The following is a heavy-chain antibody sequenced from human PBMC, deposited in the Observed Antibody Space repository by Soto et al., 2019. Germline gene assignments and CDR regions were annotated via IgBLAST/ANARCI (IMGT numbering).Heavy chain of an antibody. J-gene: IGHJ5*02. CDR3: AREGILGTTQGSWFDP. D-gene: IGHD1-26*01. CDR1: GYTFASYG. V-gene: IGHV1-18*01. Sequence: GASVKVSCKASGYTFASYGINWVRQAPGQGLEWMGWISGYNGNTKYAQKFQGRVTVTTDTSTSTGYMELRSLRSDDTAVYYCAREGILGTTQGSWFDPWGQGTLVTVSS. CDR2: ISGYNGNT.